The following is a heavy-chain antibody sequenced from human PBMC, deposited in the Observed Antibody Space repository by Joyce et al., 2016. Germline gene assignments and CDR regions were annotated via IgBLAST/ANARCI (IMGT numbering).Heavy chain of an antibody. J-gene: IGHJ4*02. V-gene: IGHV1-3*01. D-gene: IGHD6-13*01. CDR3: AREAAGASFDL. CDR1: GYTFTNYA. CDR2: INAANSNT. Sequence: QVQLVQSGAEVRKPGASVKISCKTSGYTFTNYAISWVRQAPGQRLEWMGWINAANSNTKYSQQFQGRFSITRDTSAPTVYMELSSLRSEDTAIYYCAREAAGASFDLWGQGTLVTVSS.